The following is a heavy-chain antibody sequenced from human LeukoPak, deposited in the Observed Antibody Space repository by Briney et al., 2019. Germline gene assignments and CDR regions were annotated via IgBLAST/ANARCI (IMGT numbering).Heavy chain of an antibody. CDR3: AREGSFVSGYYYYGMDV. D-gene: IGHD1-26*01. J-gene: IGHJ6*02. CDR1: GGTFSSYA. CDR2: IIPNFGTA. V-gene: IGHV1-69*01. Sequence: ASVKVSCKASGGTFSSYAISWVRQAPGQGLGWMGGIIPNFGTANYAQKFQGRVTITADESTSTAYMELSGLRSEDTAVYYCAREGSFVSGYYYYGMDVWGQGTTVTVSS.